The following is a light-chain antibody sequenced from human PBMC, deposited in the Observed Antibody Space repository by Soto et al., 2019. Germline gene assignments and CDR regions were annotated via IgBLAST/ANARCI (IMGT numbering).Light chain of an antibody. V-gene: IGKV3-11*01. Sequence: EIVLTQSPATLSLSPGERATLSCRASQSVRSYLAWYQQKPGQAPRLLIYGASNRATGIPTRFSGSGSATNFTRTISSLEPEDFAVYYCQQRSNWPGLTFGGGTKVEIK. CDR3: QQRSNWPGLT. J-gene: IGKJ4*01. CDR2: GAS. CDR1: QSVRSY.